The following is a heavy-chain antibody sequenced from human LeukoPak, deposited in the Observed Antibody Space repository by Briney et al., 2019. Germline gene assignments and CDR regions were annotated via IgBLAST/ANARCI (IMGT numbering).Heavy chain of an antibody. D-gene: IGHD3-22*01. V-gene: IGHV3-23*01. CDR1: GFTFSSYA. CDR3: AKDQPYYYDSSGYHPYSYFDY. Sequence: GGSLTLSCAASGFTFSSYAMSWVRQAPGKGPEWVSAISGSGGSTYYADSVKGRFTISRDNSKNTLYLQRNSLRAEDTAVYYCAKDQPYYYDSSGYHPYSYFDYWGQGTLVTVSS. J-gene: IGHJ4*02. CDR2: ISGSGGST.